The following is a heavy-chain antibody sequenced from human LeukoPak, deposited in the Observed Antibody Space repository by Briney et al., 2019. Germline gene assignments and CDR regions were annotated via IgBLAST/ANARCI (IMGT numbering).Heavy chain of an antibody. CDR3: ARGGQWLVLDSPYGMDV. Sequence: GRTLRLSRAASGFTFSSYDMHWVGQATGKDLESWSAIGTAGDTYYPGSVKGRFTISRENAKNSLYLQMNRLRGGDTTVYYCARGGQWLVLDSPYGMDVWGQGTTVTVSS. D-gene: IGHD6-19*01. V-gene: IGHV3-13*01. CDR1: GFTFSSYD. J-gene: IGHJ6*02. CDR2: IGTAGDT.